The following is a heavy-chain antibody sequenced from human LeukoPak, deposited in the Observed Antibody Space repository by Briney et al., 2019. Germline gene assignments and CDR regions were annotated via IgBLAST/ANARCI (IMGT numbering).Heavy chain of an antibody. V-gene: IGHV4-30-2*01. D-gene: IGHD6-13*01. CDR1: GGSISSGGYY. J-gene: IGHJ3*02. CDR3: ARDSPEGHSSWYDAFDI. CDR2: IYHSGST. Sequence: PSETLSLTCTVSGGSISSGGYYWSWIRQPPGKGLEWIGYIYHSGSTYYNPSLKSRVTISVDRSKNQFSLKLSSVTAADTAVYYCARDSPEGHSSWYDAFDIWGQGTMVTVSS.